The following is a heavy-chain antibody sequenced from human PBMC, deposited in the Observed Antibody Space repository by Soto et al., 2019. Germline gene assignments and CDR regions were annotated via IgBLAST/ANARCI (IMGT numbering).Heavy chain of an antibody. CDR2: ISAYNGNT. CDR1: GYTFTSYG. Sequence: ASVKVSCKASGYTFTSYGISWVRQAPGQGFEWMGWISAYNGNTNYAQKLQGRVTMTTDTSTSTAYMELRSLRSDDTAVYYCARFMITFGGVIVDPYFDYWGQGTLVTAPQ. D-gene: IGHD3-16*02. J-gene: IGHJ4*02. CDR3: ARFMITFGGVIVDPYFDY. V-gene: IGHV1-18*01.